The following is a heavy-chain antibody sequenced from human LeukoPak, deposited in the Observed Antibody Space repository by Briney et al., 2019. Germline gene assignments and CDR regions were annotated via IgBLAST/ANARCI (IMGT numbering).Heavy chain of an antibody. J-gene: IGHJ6*02. V-gene: IGHV4-59*01. CDR3: ARDRFSEYSSSPSFWGMDV. CDR1: GGSISSYY. Sequence: SETLSLTCTVSGGSISSYYWSWIRQPPGKGLEWIGYIYYGGSTNYNPSLKSRVTISVDTSKNQFSLKLSSVTAADTAVYYCARDRFSEYSSSPSFWGMDVWGQGTTVTVSS. CDR2: IYYGGST. D-gene: IGHD6-6*01.